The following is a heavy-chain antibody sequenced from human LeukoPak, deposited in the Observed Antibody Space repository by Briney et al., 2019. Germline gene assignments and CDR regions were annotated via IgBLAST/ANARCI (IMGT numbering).Heavy chain of an antibody. J-gene: IGHJ5*02. D-gene: IGHD3-3*01. V-gene: IGHV1-8*03. CDR2: SGNT. Sequence: SGNTGYAQKFQGRVTITRNTSISTAYMELSSLRSEDTAVYYCARGSTHYDFWSGYGNWFDPWGQGTLVTVSS. CDR3: ARGSTHYDFWSGYGNWFDP.